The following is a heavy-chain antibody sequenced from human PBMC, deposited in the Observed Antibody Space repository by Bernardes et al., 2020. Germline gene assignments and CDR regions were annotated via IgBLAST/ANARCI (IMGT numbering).Heavy chain of an antibody. CDR1: GFSLSTSGVG. J-gene: IGHJ3*02. V-gene: IGHV2-5*02. CDR2: IYWDDDK. Sequence: SGPTLVKPTQTLTLTCTFPGFSLSTSGVGVGWIRQPPGKALEWLAPIYWDDDKRYSPSLKSRLTITKDTSKNQVVLTMTNMDPVDTATYYCAHRLVDNYDILTGYYMGGDAFDIWGQGTMVTVSS. CDR3: AHRLVDNYDILTGYYMGGDAFDI. D-gene: IGHD3-9*01.